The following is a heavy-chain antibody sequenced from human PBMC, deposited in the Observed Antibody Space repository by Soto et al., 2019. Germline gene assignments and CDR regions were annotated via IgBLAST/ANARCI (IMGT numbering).Heavy chain of an antibody. CDR3: ARDDYCTNGVCYAFDI. CDR2: IIPILGIA. V-gene: IGHV1-69*04. J-gene: IGHJ3*02. Sequence: SVKVSCKASGGTFSSYTISWVRQAPGQGLEWMGRIIPILGIANYAQKFQGRVTITADKSTSTAYMELSSLRSEDTAVYYCARDDYCTNGVCYAFDIWGQGTMVTVSS. CDR1: GGTFSSYT. D-gene: IGHD2-8*01.